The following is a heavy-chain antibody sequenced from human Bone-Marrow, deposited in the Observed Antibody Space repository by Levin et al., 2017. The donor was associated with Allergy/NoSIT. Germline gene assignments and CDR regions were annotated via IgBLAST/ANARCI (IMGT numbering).Heavy chain of an antibody. D-gene: IGHD6-13*01. CDR2: ISGSGGST. CDR1: GFTFSSYA. V-gene: IGHV3-23*01. CDR3: AKDGYSSSWYDIPAFYYYYYMDV. Sequence: GGSLRLSCAASGFTFSSYAMSWVRQAPGKGLEWVSAISGSGGSTYYADSVKGRFTISRDNSKNTLYLQMNSLRAEDTAVYYCAKDGYSSSWYDIPAFYYYYYMDVWGKGTTVTVSS. J-gene: IGHJ6*03.